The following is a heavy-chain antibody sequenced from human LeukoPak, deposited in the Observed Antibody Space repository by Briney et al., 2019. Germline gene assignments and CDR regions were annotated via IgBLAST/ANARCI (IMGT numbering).Heavy chain of an antibody. CDR3: ARSGDTAVVTGHFDY. J-gene: IGHJ4*02. V-gene: IGHV3-21*01. CDR2: ISSSSSYI. Sequence: GGSLRLSCAASGFTFSSYSMNWVRQAPGKGLEWVSSISSSSSYIYYADSVKGRFTISRDNAKNSLYLQMNSLRAEDTAVYYCARSGDTAVVTGHFDYWGQGTLVTVSS. D-gene: IGHD5-18*01. CDR1: GFTFSSYS.